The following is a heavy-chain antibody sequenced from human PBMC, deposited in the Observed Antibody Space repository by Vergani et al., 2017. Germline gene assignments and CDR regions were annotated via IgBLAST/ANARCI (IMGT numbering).Heavy chain of an antibody. V-gene: IGHV3-11*04. D-gene: IGHD3-10*01. Sequence: VQLVESGGGLVKPGGSLRLSCAASGFTFSDYYMSWIRPAPGKGLEWVSYISSSGSTIYYADSVKGRFTISRDNAKNSLYLQMNSLRAEDTAVYYCARDSITMVRGVIITHPWFDPWGQGTLVTVSS. CDR1: GFTFSDYY. CDR3: ARDSITMVRGVIITHPWFDP. CDR2: ISSSGSTI. J-gene: IGHJ5*02.